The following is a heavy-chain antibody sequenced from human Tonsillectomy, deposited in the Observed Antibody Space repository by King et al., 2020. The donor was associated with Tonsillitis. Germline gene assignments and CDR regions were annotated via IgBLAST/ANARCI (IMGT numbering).Heavy chain of an antibody. CDR1: GYTFIGNN. V-gene: IGHV1-2*04. Sequence: QLVQSGAEVKKPGASVKVSCKASGYTFIGNNIHWVRQAPGQGLEWMGWINPNSGGTNYAQKFHGWVTMTRDTSISTSYLELNKLRSDDTAVYYCGRGDMDTPMADYYYYMDVWGKGTTVTVSS. J-gene: IGHJ6*03. D-gene: IGHD5-18*01. CDR3: GRGDMDTPMADYYYYMDV. CDR2: INPNSGGT.